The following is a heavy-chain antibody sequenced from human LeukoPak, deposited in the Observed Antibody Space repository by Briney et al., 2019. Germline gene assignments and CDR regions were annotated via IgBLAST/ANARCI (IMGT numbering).Heavy chain of an antibody. J-gene: IGHJ4*02. D-gene: IGHD2-15*01. CDR2: IYSGGST. Sequence: GGTLRLSCAASGFTFSSYGMSWVRQAPGKGLEWVSVIYSGGSTYYADSVKGRFTISRDNAKNSLYLQMNSLRAEDTALYYCARKPGYAPIDYWGQGTLVTVSS. CDR1: GFTFSSYG. CDR3: ARKPGYAPIDY. V-gene: IGHV3-23*03.